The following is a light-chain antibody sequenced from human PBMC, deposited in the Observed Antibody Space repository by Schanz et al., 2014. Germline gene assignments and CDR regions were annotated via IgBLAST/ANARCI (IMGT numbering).Light chain of an antibody. V-gene: IGLV2-14*03. Sequence: QSALTQPASVSWSPFPYFSLSFPGTTSFASGPFFSWYQQHPGKAPKLIIYDVHHRPSGVSNRFSGSKTGDTASLTISGLQAEDEAVYFCSLYRSLNILFGAGTKVTVL. CDR1: TSFASGPF. J-gene: IGLJ2*01. CDR2: DVH. CDR3: SLYRSLNIL.